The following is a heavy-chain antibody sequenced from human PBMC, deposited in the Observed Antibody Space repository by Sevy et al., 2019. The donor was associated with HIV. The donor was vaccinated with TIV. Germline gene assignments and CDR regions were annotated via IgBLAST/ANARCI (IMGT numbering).Heavy chain of an antibody. CDR1: GGTFSSYA. CDR3: AREAAAAGFDP. CDR2: INPIFGTA. J-gene: IGHJ5*02. V-gene: IGHV1-69*13. D-gene: IGHD6-13*01. Sequence: ASVKVSCKASGGTFSSYAISWVRQAPGQGLEWMGGINPIFGTAKYAQKLQGRVTITADESTSTAYMELSSLRSEDTAVYYCAREAAAAGFDPWGQGTLVTVSS.